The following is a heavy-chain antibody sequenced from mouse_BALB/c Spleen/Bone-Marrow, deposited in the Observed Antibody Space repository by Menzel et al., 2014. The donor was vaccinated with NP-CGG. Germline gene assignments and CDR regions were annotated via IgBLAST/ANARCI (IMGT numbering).Heavy chain of an antibody. CDR2: ISDGGSYT. D-gene: IGHD3-2*01. V-gene: IGHV5-4*02. J-gene: IGHJ3*01. CDR3: ASHLDSSGAN. Sequence: EVKLMESGGGLVKPGGSLKLSCAASGFTFSDYYMYWVRQTPEKRLEWVATISDGGSYTYYPDSVKGRFTISRDNAKNNLYLQMSSLKSEDTAMYYCASHLDSSGANWGQGTLVTVSA. CDR1: GFTFSDYY.